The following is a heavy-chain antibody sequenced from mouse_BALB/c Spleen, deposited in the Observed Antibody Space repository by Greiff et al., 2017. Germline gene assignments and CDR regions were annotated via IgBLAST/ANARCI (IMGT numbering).Heavy chain of an antibody. CDR2: ISDGGSYT. D-gene: IGHD2-4*01. CDR1: GFTFSDYY. Sequence: EVKLEESGGGLVKPGGSLKLSCAASGFTFSDYYMYWVRQTPEKRLEWVATISDGGSYTYYPDSVKGRFTISRDNAKNNLYLQMSSLKSEDTAMYYCARDMITTGGVFDYWGQGTTLTVSS. CDR3: ARDMITTGGVFDY. J-gene: IGHJ2*01. V-gene: IGHV5-4*02.